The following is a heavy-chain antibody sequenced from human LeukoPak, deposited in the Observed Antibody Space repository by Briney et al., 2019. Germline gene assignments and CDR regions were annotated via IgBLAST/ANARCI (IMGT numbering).Heavy chain of an antibody. CDR1: GFTFSSYS. Sequence: GGSLRLSCAASGFTFSSYSMNWVRQAPGKGLEWVSYISSSSSTIYYADSVKGRFTISRDNAKDSLHLQMNSLRAEDTAVYYCARWTVYYGMDVWGQGTTVTVSS. CDR2: ISSSSSTI. V-gene: IGHV3-48*01. CDR3: ARWTVYYGMDV. D-gene: IGHD4-11*01. J-gene: IGHJ6*02.